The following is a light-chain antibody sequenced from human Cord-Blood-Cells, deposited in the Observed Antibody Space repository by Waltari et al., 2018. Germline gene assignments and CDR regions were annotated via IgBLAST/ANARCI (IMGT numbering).Light chain of an antibody. CDR2: EGS. J-gene: IGLJ3*02. V-gene: IGLV2-23*01. Sequence: QSALTQPASVSGSPGPSITISRTGTSSDVGSYNLVPWYQQHPGKAPKLMIYEGSKRPSGVSNRFSGSKSGNTASLTISGLQAEDEADYYCCSYAGSSTWVFGGGTKLTVL. CDR1: SSDVGSYNL. CDR3: CSYAGSSTWV.